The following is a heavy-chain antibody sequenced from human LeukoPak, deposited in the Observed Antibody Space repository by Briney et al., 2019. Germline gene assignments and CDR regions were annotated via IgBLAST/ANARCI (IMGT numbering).Heavy chain of an antibody. CDR3: ARHRLHRLYYDSGGYYHDAFDI. CDR2: ISAQHGQT. V-gene: IGHV1-18*01. D-gene: IGHD3-22*01. Sequence: ASVKVSCKTSGYSENFYGITWVRQVAGQGLEWMGWISAQHGQTEYAPNSQGRVTMTTDTSTSTAYMELRSLRSDDTAVYYCARHRLHRLYYDSGGYYHDAFDIWGQGTMVTVSS. J-gene: IGHJ3*02. CDR1: GYSENFYG.